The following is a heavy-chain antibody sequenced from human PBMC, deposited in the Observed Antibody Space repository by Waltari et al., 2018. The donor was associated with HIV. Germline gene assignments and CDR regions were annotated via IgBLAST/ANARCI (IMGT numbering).Heavy chain of an antibody. CDR1: GGTFSSYA. V-gene: IGHV1-69*04. Sequence: QVQLVQSGAEVKKPGSSVKVSCKASGGTFSSYAISWVRQAPGHGLEWMGRIIPILGIANYAQKFQGRVTITADKSTSTAYMELSSLRSEDTAVYYCARAYYYGSGIPPTGWFDPWGQGTLVTVSS. CDR3: ARAYYYGSGIPPTGWFDP. CDR2: IIPILGIA. J-gene: IGHJ5*02. D-gene: IGHD3-10*01.